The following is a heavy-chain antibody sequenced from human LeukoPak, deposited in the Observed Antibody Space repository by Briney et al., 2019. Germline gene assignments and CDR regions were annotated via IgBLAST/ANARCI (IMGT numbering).Heavy chain of an antibody. Sequence: GGSLRLSCAASGFTFSSYAMSWVRQAPGKGLEWVSAISGSGGSTYYADSVKGRFTISRDNSKNTLYLQMNSLRAEDTAVYYCAKSAGVGDIVVVVAATYLDPWGQGTLVTVSS. V-gene: IGHV3-23*01. J-gene: IGHJ5*02. CDR2: ISGSGGST. D-gene: IGHD2-15*01. CDR3: AKSAGVGDIVVVVAATYLDP. CDR1: GFTFSSYA.